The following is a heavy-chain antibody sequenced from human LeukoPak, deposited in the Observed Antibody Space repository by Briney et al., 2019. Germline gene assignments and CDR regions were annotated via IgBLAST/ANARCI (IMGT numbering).Heavy chain of an antibody. CDR1: GFSLRTTGAG. Sequence: SGPTLVNPTQTLTRTCTFSGFSLRTTGAGVGWIRQPPGKALEWLALIYWVDNKLYSPSLKSRLTIIKDTSKNQVVLTMTNMGPVDTATYYCAHYGDYRFLYYFDHWGQGTLVTVSS. J-gene: IGHJ4*02. V-gene: IGHV2-5*02. CDR3: AHYGDYRFLYYFDH. CDR2: IYWVDNK. D-gene: IGHD4-17*01.